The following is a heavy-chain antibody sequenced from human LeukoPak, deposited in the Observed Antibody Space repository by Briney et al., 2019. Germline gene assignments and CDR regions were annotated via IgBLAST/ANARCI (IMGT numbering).Heavy chain of an antibody. J-gene: IGHJ6*02. D-gene: IGHD5-18*01. CDR3: ARDAGSYGYPYSYYYGMDV. V-gene: IGHV3-30-3*01. CDR1: GFTFSTYA. CDR2: ISYDGSNK. Sequence: PGRSLRLSCAASGFTFSTYAMHWVRQAPGKGLEWVAVISYDGSNKYYADSVKGRFTISRDNSKNTLYVQMNSLRAEDTAVYYCARDAGSYGYPYSYYYGMDVWGQGTTVTVSS.